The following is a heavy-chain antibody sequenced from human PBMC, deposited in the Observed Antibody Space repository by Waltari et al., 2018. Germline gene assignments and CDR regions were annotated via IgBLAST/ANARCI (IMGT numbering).Heavy chain of an antibody. CDR2: INQITGDT. CDR3: AREGSLYSSTGGWIGP. V-gene: IGHV4-59*11. CDR1: NGSLNNHY. Sequence: QVHLQESGPGLVKPSETLSLTCTVSNGSLNNHYWSWIRLPPGKRMEWIGWINQITGDTNYNPSLESRVIISSDISKNQFSLKLTSVTAADTAIYYCAREGSLYSSTGGWIGPWGQGMLVTVSS. J-gene: IGHJ5*01. D-gene: IGHD2-2*01.